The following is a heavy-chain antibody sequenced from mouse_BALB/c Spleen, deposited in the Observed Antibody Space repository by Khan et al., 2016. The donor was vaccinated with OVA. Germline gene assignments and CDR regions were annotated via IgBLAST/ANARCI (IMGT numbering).Heavy chain of an antibody. CDR1: GYSFTDYN. Sequence: EVQLQQSGPELVKPGASVKVSCKASGYSFTDYNMFWVKQSHGKSLDWIGYIDPYNGGTGYNPKFTGKATLTVDKSSSTAFIHLNSLTSDDSAVYYCALIYYYGTGFDYWGQGTTLTVSS. CDR2: IDPYNGGT. D-gene: IGHD1-1*01. CDR3: ALIYYYGTGFDY. J-gene: IGHJ2*01. V-gene: IGHV1S135*01.